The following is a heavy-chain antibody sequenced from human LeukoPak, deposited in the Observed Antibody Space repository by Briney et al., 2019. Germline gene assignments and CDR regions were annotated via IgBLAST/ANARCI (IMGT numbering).Heavy chain of an antibody. V-gene: IGHV4-61*02. CDR2: IYTSGST. CDR3: ARDLDSFAELYLGWFDP. D-gene: IGHD2-8*01. Sequence: ASQTLSLTCTVSGGSISSGGYYWSWIRQPAGKGLEWIGRIYTSGSTNYNPSLKSRVTMSVDTSKNQFSLKLSSVTAADTAVYYCARDLDSFAELYLGWFDPWGQGTLVTVSS. CDR1: GGSISSGGYY. J-gene: IGHJ5*02.